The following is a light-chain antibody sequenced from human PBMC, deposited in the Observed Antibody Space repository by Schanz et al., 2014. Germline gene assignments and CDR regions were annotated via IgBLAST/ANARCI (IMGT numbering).Light chain of an antibody. J-gene: IGKJ2*01. V-gene: IGKV3-15*01. CDR1: QGISSD. CDR2: AAS. CDR3: QQYNNWPNT. Sequence: EIVMTQSPATLSVSPGERATLSCRASQGISSDLAWFQQKPGQAPRLLIYAASTRATGIPARFSGSGSGPEFTLTISSLQSEDFAVYYCQQYNNWPNTFGQGTKLEIK.